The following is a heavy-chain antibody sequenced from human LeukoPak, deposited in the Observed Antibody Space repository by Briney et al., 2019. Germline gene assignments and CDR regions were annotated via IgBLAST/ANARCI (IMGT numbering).Heavy chain of an antibody. D-gene: IGHD1-26*01. CDR2: ITTSGGST. CDR3: ASPRDASYSGEIDY. J-gene: IGHJ4*02. Sequence: GGSLRLSCTASGFTFNNCAMSWVRQAPGKGLEWVSAITTSGGSTYYADSVKGRFTISRDNSKNTLYLQMNSLSAEDTAVYYCASPRDASYSGEIDYWGQGTLVTVSS. CDR1: GFTFNNCA. V-gene: IGHV3-23*01.